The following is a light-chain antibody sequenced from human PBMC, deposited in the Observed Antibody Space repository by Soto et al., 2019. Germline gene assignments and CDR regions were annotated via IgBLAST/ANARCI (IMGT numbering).Light chain of an antibody. Sequence: QAVVTQAPSASGTPGQRVTISCSGSSSNIGKNAVNWNQQVSGTAPKLLIYSNNQRPSGVPDRFSGSKSGTSASLAISGLQSEDEADYYCAAWDDSLNGVVFGGRTKVTVL. J-gene: IGLJ2*01. CDR2: SNN. CDR1: SSNIGKNA. V-gene: IGLV1-44*01. CDR3: AAWDDSLNGVV.